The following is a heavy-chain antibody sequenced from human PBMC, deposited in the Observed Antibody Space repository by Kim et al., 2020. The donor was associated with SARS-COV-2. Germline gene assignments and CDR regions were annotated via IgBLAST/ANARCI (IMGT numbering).Heavy chain of an antibody. CDR1: GGSISSGGYY. D-gene: IGHD3-3*01. V-gene: IGHV4-31*03. Sequence: SETLSLTCTVSGGSISSGGYYWSWIRQHPGKGLEWIGYIYYSGSTYYNPSLKSRVTISVDTSKNQFSLKLSSVTAADTAVYYCARGRAGFWSGYYSTYYFDYWGQGTLVTVSS. CDR3: ARGRAGFWSGYYSTYYFDY. CDR2: IYYSGST. J-gene: IGHJ4*02.